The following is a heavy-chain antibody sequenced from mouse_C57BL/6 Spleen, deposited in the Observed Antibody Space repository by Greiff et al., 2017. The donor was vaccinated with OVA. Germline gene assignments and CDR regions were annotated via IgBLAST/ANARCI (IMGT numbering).Heavy chain of an antibody. D-gene: IGHD2-3*01. Sequence: QVQLQQSGPELVKPGASVKISCKASGYAFSSSWKNWVKQRPGKGLEWIGRIYPGDGDTNYNGKFKGKATLTADKSSSTAYMQLSSLTSEDSAVYFCARWDGYYEAMDYWGQGTSVTVSS. CDR3: ARWDGYYEAMDY. CDR2: IYPGDGDT. V-gene: IGHV1-82*01. CDR1: GYAFSSSW. J-gene: IGHJ4*01.